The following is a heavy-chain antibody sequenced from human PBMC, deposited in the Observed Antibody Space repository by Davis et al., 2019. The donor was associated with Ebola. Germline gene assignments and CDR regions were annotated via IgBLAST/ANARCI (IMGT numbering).Heavy chain of an antibody. V-gene: IGHV1-2*02. CDR1: GYTFTGYY. D-gene: IGHD6-19*01. CDR3: ARGRIAVAALFDY. CDR2: INPNSGGT. J-gene: IGHJ4*02. Sequence: VNVSCKASGYTFTGYYMHWVRQAPGQGLEWMGWINPNSGGTNYAQKFQGRVTMTRDTSISTAYMELSRLRSDDTAVYYCARGRIAVAALFDYWGQGTLVTVSS.